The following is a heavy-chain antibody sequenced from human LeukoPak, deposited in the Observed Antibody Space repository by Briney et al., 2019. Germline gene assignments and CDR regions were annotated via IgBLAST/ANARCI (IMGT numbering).Heavy chain of an antibody. CDR3: ARSIVVVPAAKRETATNWFDP. D-gene: IGHD2-2*01. V-gene: IGHV4-4*07. Sequence: SETLSLTCTVSGGSISSYYWSWIRQPAGNGLEWLGRIYTSGSTNYNPSLKSRVTISVDTSKNQFSLKLSSVTAADTAVYYCARSIVVVPAAKRETATNWFDPWGQGTLVTVSS. CDR1: GGSISSYY. J-gene: IGHJ5*02. CDR2: IYTSGST.